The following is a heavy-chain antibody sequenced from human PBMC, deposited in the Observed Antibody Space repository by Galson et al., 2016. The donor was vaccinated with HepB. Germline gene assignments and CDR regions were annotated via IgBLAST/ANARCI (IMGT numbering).Heavy chain of an antibody. J-gene: IGHJ5*02. Sequence: SLRLSCAASGFTFDGYAMHWVRQAPGKGLEWVSGISWNSGTIGYADSVKGRFTISRDNAKNSLYLQMNSLRPEDTALYYCAKAGTYSSSKGWFDPWGQGTLVTVSS. D-gene: IGHD6-13*01. CDR3: AKAGTYSSSKGWFDP. V-gene: IGHV3-9*01. CDR1: GFTFDGYA. CDR2: ISWNSGTI.